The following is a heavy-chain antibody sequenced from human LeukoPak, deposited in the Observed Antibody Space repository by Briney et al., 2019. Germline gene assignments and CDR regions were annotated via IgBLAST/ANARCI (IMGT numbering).Heavy chain of an antibody. CDR1: GGSINSGDDY. V-gene: IGHV4-30-4*01. Sequence: TSETLSLTCTVSGGSINSGDDYWSWIRQPPGKGLEWIGYIYYSGSTYHNPSLQSRVTIPVDTSKNQFSLELSSVTAADTAVYYCARVRAGVSDYWGQGTLVTVSS. CDR3: ARVRAGVSDY. J-gene: IGHJ4*02. CDR2: IYYSGST. D-gene: IGHD3-10*01.